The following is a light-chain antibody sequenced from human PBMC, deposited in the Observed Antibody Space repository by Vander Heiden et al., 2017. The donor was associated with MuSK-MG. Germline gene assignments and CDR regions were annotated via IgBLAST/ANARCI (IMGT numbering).Light chain of an antibody. CDR2: EVS. CDR1: SSDVGGYNS. V-gene: IGLV2-14*01. J-gene: IGLJ2*01. CDR3: SSYTSSSTLEV. Sequence: QSALTQPASVSGSPGQSITISCTGTSSDVGGYNSVSWYQQHPGKAPKLMIYEVSNRPSGVSNRFSGSESGNTASLTISGLQAEDEADYYCSSYTSSSTLEVFGGGTKLTVL.